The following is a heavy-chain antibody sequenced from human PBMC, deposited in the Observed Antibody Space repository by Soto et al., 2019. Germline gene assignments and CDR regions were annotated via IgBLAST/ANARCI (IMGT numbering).Heavy chain of an antibody. CDR2: IIPILGIA. CDR1: GGTFSSYT. J-gene: IGHJ5*02. V-gene: IGHV1-69*02. Sequence: GASVKVSCKASGGTFSSYTISWVRQAPGQGLEWMGRIIPILGIANYAQKFQGRVTITADKSTSTAYMELSSLRSEDTAVYYCASASIAARPNWFDPWGQGTLVTVS. D-gene: IGHD6-6*01. CDR3: ASASIAARPNWFDP.